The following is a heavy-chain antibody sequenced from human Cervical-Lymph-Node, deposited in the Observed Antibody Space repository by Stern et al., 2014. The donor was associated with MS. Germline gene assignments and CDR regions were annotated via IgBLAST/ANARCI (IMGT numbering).Heavy chain of an antibody. CDR1: GFTFSRYA. V-gene: IGHV3-30*04. J-gene: IGHJ4*02. D-gene: IGHD3-22*01. Sequence: VQLVESGGGVVQPGRSLRLSCAASGFTFSRYAMHWVRQAPGKGLEWVAVISYDGSDKYYADSVKGRFTISRDNSKNTLYLQMSSLRADDTAVYYCAGGRRVAYYYDTSAYSLGYCGQGTLVTVSS. CDR3: AGGRRVAYYYDTSAYSLGY. CDR2: ISYDGSDK.